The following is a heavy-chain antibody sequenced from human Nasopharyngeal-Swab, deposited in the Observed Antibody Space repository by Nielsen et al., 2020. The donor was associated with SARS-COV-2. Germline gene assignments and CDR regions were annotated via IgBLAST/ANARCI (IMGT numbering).Heavy chain of an antibody. D-gene: IGHD3-3*01. J-gene: IGHJ4*02. CDR2: ISSSSSTI. CDR1: GFTFSSYS. V-gene: IGHV3-48*04. Sequence: GGSLRLSCAASGFTFSSYSMNWVRQAPGKGLEWVSYISSSSSTIYYADSVKGRFTISRDNAKNSLYLQMNSLRAEDTAVCYCARDPDYDFWSGYSKSFDYWGQGTLVTVSS. CDR3: ARDPDYDFWSGYSKSFDY.